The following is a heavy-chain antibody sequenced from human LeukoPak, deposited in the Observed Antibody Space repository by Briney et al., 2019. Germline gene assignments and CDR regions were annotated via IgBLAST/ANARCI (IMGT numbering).Heavy chain of an antibody. D-gene: IGHD1-7*01. CDR1: GGSISSYY. V-gene: IGHV4-59*01. CDR2: IYYSGST. CDR3: ARGELELTVRDYYYYMDV. J-gene: IGHJ6*03. Sequence: SETLSLTCTVSGGSISSYYWSWIRQPPGKGLEWIGYIYYSGSTNYNPSLKSRVTISVDTSKNQFSLKLSSVTAADTAVYYCARGELELTVRDYYYYMDVWGKGTTVTVSS.